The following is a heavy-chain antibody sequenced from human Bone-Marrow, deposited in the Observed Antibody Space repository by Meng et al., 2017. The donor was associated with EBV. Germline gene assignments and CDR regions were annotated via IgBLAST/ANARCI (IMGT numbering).Heavy chain of an antibody. Sequence: QLQLRESGPGQVEPSEXPSPTCPVPGDSISSFYYWGWIRQPPGRGLEWIGSVHYTGSTYYSPSLKSRVTVSVDTSKNQFSLRLTSVTAADTAVYYCARPFPSWQSPRLDPFGAWGQGTLVTVSS. V-gene: IGHV4-39*01. J-gene: IGHJ5*02. CDR3: ARPFPSWQSPRLDPFGA. CDR1: GDSISSFYY. CDR2: VHYTGST. D-gene: IGHD6-19*01.